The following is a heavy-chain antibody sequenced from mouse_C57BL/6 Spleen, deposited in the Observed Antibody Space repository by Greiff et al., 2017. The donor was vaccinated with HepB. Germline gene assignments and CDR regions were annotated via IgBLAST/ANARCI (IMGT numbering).Heavy chain of an antibody. V-gene: IGHV5-6*01. CDR1: GFTFSSYG. Sequence: EVKVVESGGDLVKPGGSLKLSCAASGFTFSSYGMSWVRQTPDKRLEWVATISSGGSYTYYPDSVKGRFTISRDNAKNTLYLQMSSLKSEDTAMYDCAKDGSGFAYWGQGTLVTVSA. CDR2: ISSGGSYT. CDR3: AKDGSGFAY. J-gene: IGHJ3*01.